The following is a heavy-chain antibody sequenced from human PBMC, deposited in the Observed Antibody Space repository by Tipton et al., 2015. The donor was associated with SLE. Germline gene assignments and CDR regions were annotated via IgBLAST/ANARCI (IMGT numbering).Heavy chain of an antibody. CDR2: IHYSGVT. D-gene: IGHD3-10*01. V-gene: IGHV4-39*01. J-gene: IGHJ3*02. CDR3: ARHIGSAQAFDI. Sequence: TLSLTCSVSGDSISRSVYYWGWMRQPPGKGLEWIASIHYSGVTYYNPSLKSRVTISVDTSKNQLSLKLSSVTAADTAVYYCARHIGSAQAFDIWGQGTMVTVSS. CDR1: GDSISRSVYY.